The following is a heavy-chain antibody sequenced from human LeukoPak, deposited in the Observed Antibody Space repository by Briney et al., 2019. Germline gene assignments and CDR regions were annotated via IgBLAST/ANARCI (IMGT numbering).Heavy chain of an antibody. V-gene: IGHV3-74*01. Sequence: GGSLRLSCAASGFTFSSYAMHWVRQAPGKGLVWVSRINSDGSSTSYADSVKGRFTISRDNAKNTLYLQMNSLRAEDTAVYYCAREYGDYFVDYWGQGTLVTVSS. CDR3: AREYGDYFVDY. CDR2: INSDGSST. J-gene: IGHJ4*02. D-gene: IGHD4-17*01. CDR1: GFTFSSYA.